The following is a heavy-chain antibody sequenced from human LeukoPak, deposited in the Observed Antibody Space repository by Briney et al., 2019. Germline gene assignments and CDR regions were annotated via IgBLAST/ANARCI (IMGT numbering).Heavy chain of an antibody. CDR3: ARDGGGWELLPPDY. V-gene: IGHV1-69*04. J-gene: IGHJ4*02. CDR2: IIPIFGIA. D-gene: IGHD1-26*01. CDR1: GGTFSSYA. Sequence: SVKVSCKASGGTFSSYAISWVRQAPGQGLEWMGRIIPIFGIANYAQKFQGRVTITADKSTSTAYMELSSLRSEDTAVYYCARDGGGWELLPPDYWGRGTLVTVSS.